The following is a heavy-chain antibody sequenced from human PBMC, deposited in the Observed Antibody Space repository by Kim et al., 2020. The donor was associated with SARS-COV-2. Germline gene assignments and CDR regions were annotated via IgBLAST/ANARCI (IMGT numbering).Heavy chain of an antibody. D-gene: IGHD5-12*01. J-gene: IGHJ4*02. V-gene: IGHV1-69*13. CDR2: IIPIFGTA. CDR1: GGTFSSYA. CDR3: ARAGDGYKTTDY. Sequence: SVKVSCKASGGTFSSYAISWVRQAPGQGLEWMGGIIPIFGTANYAQKFQGRVTITADESTSTAYMELSSLRSEDTAVYYCARAGDGYKTTDYWGQGTRSPSPQ.